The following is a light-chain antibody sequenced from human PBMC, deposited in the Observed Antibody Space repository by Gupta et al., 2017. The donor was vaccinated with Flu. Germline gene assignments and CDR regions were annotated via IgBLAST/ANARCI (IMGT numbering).Light chain of an antibody. CDR2: EVD. V-gene: IGLV2-14*01. CDR3: SSYTTSSTQL. Sequence: QSALTQPASVFGSPGQSITISCTGTTSDVGAFKYVSWYPQHPAKAPKLMIYEVDYRPSGVSNPFPGSKPGNTASLTISGLPAEDEADYYYSSYTTSSTQLFGGGTKLTVL. J-gene: IGLJ2*01. CDR1: TSDVGAFKY.